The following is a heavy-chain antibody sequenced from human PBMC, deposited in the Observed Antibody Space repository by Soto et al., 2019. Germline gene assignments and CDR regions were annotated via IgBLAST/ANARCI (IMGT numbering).Heavy chain of an antibody. D-gene: IGHD3-22*01. CDR1: GGSISSGGYS. CDR3: ARGADSSGYLESYFDY. V-gene: IGHV4-30-2*01. Sequence: QSLTCAVSGGSISSGGYSWSWIRQPPGKGLEWIGYIYHSGSTYYNPSLKSRVTISVDRSKNQFSLKLSSVTAADTAVYYCARGADSSGYLESYFDYWGQGTLVTVSS. J-gene: IGHJ4*02. CDR2: IYHSGST.